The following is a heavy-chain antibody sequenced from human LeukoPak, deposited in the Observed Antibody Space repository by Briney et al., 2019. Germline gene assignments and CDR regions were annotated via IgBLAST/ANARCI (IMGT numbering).Heavy chain of an antibody. CDR3: ARGGRYLRARFDY. V-gene: IGHV4-34*01. Sequence: SETLSLTCAVYGGSFSGYYWSWIRQPPGKGLEWIGEINHSGSTNYNPSLKSRVTISVDTSKNQFSLKLSSVTAADTAVYYCARGGRYLRARFDYWGRGTLVTVSS. CDR2: INHSGST. D-gene: IGHD1-1*01. J-gene: IGHJ4*02. CDR1: GGSFSGYY.